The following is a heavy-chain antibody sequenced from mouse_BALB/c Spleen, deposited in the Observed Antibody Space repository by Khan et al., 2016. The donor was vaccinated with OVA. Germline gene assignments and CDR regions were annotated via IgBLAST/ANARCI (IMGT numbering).Heavy chain of an antibody. D-gene: IGHD2-2*01. CDR2: INPENVNN. CDR1: DYTFTGYF. J-gene: IGHJ3*01. Sequence: QVHLQQSGPELVKPGASVRISCKASDYTFTGYFIHWVMQRPGKGLEWIGWINPENVNNTYTERFKGKATLTADKSSSTAYMQLSSLTSEDSAVYFCARGGYGDFAYWGQGTLVTVSA. CDR3: ARGGYGDFAY. V-gene: IGHV1S56*01.